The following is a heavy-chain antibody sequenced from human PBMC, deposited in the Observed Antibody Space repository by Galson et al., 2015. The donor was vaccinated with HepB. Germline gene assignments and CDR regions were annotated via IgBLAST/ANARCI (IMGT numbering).Heavy chain of an antibody. Sequence: QSGAEVKKPGESLKISCKGSGYSFTSYWIGWVRQMPGKGLAWMGIIYPGDSDIRYSPSFQGQVTISADKSISTAYQQCSSLKASDTAMYYCARPSVRLMVPGVSPNAFDIWGQGTMVTVSS. CDR2: IYPGDSDI. V-gene: IGHV5-51*01. D-gene: IGHD3-10*01. J-gene: IGHJ3*02. CDR3: ARPSVRLMVPGVSPNAFDI. CDR1: GYSFTSYW.